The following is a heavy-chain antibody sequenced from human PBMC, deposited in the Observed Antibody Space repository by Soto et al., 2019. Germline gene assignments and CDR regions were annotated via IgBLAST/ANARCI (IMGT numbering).Heavy chain of an antibody. CDR1: GFTFSSYS. J-gene: IGHJ6*02. CDR3: ARDLLEYSSTLNYGMDV. CDR2: ISSSSSYI. D-gene: IGHD6-6*01. Sequence: GGSLRLSCAASGFTFSSYSMNWVRQAPGKGLEWVSSISSSSSYIYYADSVKGRFTIPRDNAKNSLSLQMNSLRAEDTAVYYCARDLLEYSSTLNYGMDVWGQGTTVTVSS. V-gene: IGHV3-21*01.